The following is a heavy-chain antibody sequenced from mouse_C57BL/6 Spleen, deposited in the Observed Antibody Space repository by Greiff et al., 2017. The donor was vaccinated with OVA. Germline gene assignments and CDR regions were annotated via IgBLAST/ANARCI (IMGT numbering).Heavy chain of an antibody. Sequence: VQVVESGAELMKPGASVTLSCKATGYTFTGYWIEWVKQRPGHGLEWIGEILTGSGSNNYNEKFKGKATFTAETSSNTAYMQLSSLTTEDSAIYYCARRDYGYDGYAMDYWGQGTSVTVSS. CDR2: ILTGSGSN. CDR3: ARRDYGYDGYAMDY. D-gene: IGHD2-2*01. J-gene: IGHJ4*01. CDR1: GYTFTGYW. V-gene: IGHV1-9*01.